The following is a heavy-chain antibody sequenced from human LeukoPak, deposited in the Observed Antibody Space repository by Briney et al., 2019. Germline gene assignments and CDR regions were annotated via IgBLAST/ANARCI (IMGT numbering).Heavy chain of an antibody. V-gene: IGHV3-23*01. J-gene: IGHJ4*02. Sequence: PGGSLRLSCAASGFTFSNYAMSWVRQAPGKGLEWVSVISGSGGSTYYADSVKGRLTISRDNSKNTLYLQMNSLRAEDTAVYYCANGGDFWSGEAFDYWGQGTLATVSS. CDR2: ISGSGGST. CDR3: ANGGDFWSGEAFDY. D-gene: IGHD3-3*01. CDR1: GFTFSNYA.